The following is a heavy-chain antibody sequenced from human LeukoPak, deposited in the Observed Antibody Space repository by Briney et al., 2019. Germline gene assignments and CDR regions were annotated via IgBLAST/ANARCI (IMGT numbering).Heavy chain of an antibody. J-gene: IGHJ4*02. CDR2: INHSGST. Sequence: SETLSLTCAVYGGSFSGYYWSWIRQPPGKGLEWIGEINHSGSTNYNPSLKSRVTISVDTSKNQFSLKLSSVTAADTAVYNCARAWRPTYYDFWSGYGYWGQGTLVTVSS. D-gene: IGHD3-3*01. CDR1: GGSFSGYY. V-gene: IGHV4-34*01. CDR3: ARAWRPTYYDFWSGYGY.